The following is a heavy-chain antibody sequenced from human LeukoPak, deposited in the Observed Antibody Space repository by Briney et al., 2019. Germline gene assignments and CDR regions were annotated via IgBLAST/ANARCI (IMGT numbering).Heavy chain of an antibody. CDR1: GFTVSSNY. Sequence: GGSLRLSCAASGFTVSSNYMSWVRQAPGKGLEWVSVIYSGGSTYYADSVKGRFTISRDNSRNTLYLQMNSLRVEDTAVYYCATAYVDAFDIWGQGTMVTVSS. V-gene: IGHV3-53*01. CDR2: IYSGGST. CDR3: ATAYVDAFDI. D-gene: IGHD3-16*01. J-gene: IGHJ3*02.